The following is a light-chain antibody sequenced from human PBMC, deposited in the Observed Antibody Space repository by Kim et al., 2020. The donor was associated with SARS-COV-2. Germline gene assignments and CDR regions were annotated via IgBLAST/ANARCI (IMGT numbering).Light chain of an antibody. V-gene: IGLV1-44*01. CDR2: SND. Sequence: GQRLTLSCSESRSTLGINVVNWYQQLPGTAPKLLIYSNDYRPSGVPDRFSGSKSGTSASLDISGLQSEDEADYYCAAWDDSLNGSVFGGGTQLTVL. CDR3: AAWDDSLNGSV. CDR1: RSTLGINV. J-gene: IGLJ3*02.